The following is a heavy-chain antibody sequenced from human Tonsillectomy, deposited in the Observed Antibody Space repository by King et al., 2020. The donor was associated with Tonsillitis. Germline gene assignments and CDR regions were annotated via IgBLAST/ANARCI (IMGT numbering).Heavy chain of an antibody. J-gene: IGHJ4*02. D-gene: IGHD4/OR15-4a*01. V-gene: IGHV4-39*02. CDR2: VYYSGNT. CDR1: DGSISSRSYY. CDR3: ARLVGATGLIYY. Sequence: QLQESGPRLVKPSETLSLTCTVSDGSISSRSYYWGWIRQPPGKGLEWIGTVYYSGNTYYNLSLESRLTISIDASKNHFSLKLSSVTAADSAVYYCARLVGATGLIYYWGQGTLVTVSS.